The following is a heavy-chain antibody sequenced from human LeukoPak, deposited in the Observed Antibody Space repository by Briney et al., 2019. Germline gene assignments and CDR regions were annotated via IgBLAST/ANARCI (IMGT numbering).Heavy chain of an antibody. CDR2: INWSGGST. D-gene: IGHD2-2*01. Sequence: GGSLRLSCTASGFALDEHGMSWVRQVPGKGLEWVSGINWSGGSTGYADPLRGRFTISRDNAKNSLYLQMDSLRAEDTALYYCARAPITSPSYFDYWGQGTLVTVST. CDR3: ARAPITSPSYFDY. V-gene: IGHV3-20*04. J-gene: IGHJ4*02. CDR1: GFALDEHG.